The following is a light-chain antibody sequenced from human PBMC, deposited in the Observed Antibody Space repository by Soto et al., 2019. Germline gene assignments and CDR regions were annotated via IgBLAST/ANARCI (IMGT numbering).Light chain of an antibody. CDR1: QSVSSN. V-gene: IGKV3D-15*01. J-gene: IGKJ5*01. CDR2: GAS. Sequence: EIVMTQSPATLSVSPGERATLSCRASQSVSSNLAWYQQKPGQAPRLLIYGASIRATCIPARFSGSGSGTEFTLTISSLQSEDFAVYYCQQYNNWPITFGQGTRLEIK. CDR3: QQYNNWPIT.